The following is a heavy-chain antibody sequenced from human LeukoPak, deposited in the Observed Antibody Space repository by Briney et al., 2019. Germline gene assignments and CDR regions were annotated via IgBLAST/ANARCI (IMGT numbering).Heavy chain of an antibody. CDR3: AREGAPLGLRLGEFYY. D-gene: IGHD3-16*01. Sequence: GASVKVSCKASGGTFSSYAISWVRQAPGQGLEWMGGIIPIFGTANYAQKFQGRVTVTADDSTSTAYMELSNLRSEDTAVYYCAREGAPLGLRLGEFYYWGQGTLVTVSS. V-gene: IGHV1-69*13. J-gene: IGHJ4*02. CDR1: GGTFSSYA. CDR2: IIPIFGTA.